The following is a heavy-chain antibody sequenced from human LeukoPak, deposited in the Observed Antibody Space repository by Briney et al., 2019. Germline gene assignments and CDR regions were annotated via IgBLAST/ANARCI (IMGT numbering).Heavy chain of an antibody. J-gene: IGHJ3*02. CDR3: AKSEEDAWSDAFDI. CDR2: ISYDGINK. Sequence: AGGSLRLSCAASGFTFSNYDMHWVRQAPGKGLEWVAVISYDGINKYYGDSVKGQFTISRDNSKNTLYLQMNSLRPEDTAVYCCAKSEEDAWSDAFDIWGQGTMVIVSS. D-gene: IGHD2-15*01. V-gene: IGHV3-30*18. CDR1: GFTFSNYD.